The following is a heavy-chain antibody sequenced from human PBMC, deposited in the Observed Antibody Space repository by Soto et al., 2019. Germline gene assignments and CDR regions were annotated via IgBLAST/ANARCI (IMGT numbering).Heavy chain of an antibody. CDR2: ISYDGSNK. CDR3: AKDLRYSSGWYLDY. Sequence: GGSLRLSCAASGFTFSSYGMHWVRQAPGKGLEWVAVISYDGSNKYYADSVKGRFTISRDNSKNTLYLQMNSLRAEDTAVYYCAKDLRYSSGWYLDYWGQGTLVTV. CDR1: GFTFSSYG. D-gene: IGHD6-19*01. V-gene: IGHV3-30*18. J-gene: IGHJ4*02.